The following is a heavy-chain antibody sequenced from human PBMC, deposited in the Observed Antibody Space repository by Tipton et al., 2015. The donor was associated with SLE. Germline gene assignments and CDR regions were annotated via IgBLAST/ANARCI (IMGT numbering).Heavy chain of an antibody. J-gene: IGHJ4*02. CDR3: ARLGVAEDFDY. CDR2: ISSSSSTI. Sequence: LSLTCAASGFTFSSYSMNWVRQAPGKGLEWVSYISSSSSTIYYADSVKGRFTISRDNAKNSLYLQMNSLRAEDTAVYYCARLGVAEDFDYWGQGTLVTVSS. V-gene: IGHV3-48*01. CDR1: GFTFSSYS. D-gene: IGHD5-12*01.